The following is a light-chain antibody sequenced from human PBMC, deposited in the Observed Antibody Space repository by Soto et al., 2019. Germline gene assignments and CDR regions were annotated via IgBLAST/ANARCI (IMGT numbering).Light chain of an antibody. CDR2: EVS. Sequence: QSALTQPASVSGSPGQSITISCTGTSSDVGGYNYVSWYQQHAGKAPKLMIYEVSNRPSGVSNRFSGSKSGNTASLTISGLLAEDEADYYCSSYTSSSTRVFGGGTKLTVL. CDR1: SSDVGGYNY. J-gene: IGLJ3*02. CDR3: SSYTSSSTRV. V-gene: IGLV2-14*01.